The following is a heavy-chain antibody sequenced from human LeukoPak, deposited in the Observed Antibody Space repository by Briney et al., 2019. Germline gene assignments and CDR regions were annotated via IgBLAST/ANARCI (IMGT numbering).Heavy chain of an antibody. Sequence: GESLRLSCAASGFTFRSYTMNWVRQAPGKGLEWVSSITTSSSYVYYADSVKGRFTISRDNSKNMLYLLMNSLRAEDTAIYHCARQTGASTNFDNWGQGTLVTVSS. CDR2: ITTSSSYV. CDR1: GFTFRSYT. V-gene: IGHV3-21*04. D-gene: IGHD2-2*01. CDR3: ARQTGASTNFDN. J-gene: IGHJ4*02.